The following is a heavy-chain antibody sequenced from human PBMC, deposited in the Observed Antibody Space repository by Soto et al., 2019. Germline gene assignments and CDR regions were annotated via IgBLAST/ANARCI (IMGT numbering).Heavy chain of an antibody. CDR1: GFTFSSYA. D-gene: IGHD6-13*01. CDR3: ARAGFLAAAGTSSNWCDL. CDR2: SRGSGGST. J-gene: IGHJ5*02. V-gene: IGHV3-23*01. Sequence: EVQLLESGGGLVQPGGSLSLSCAASGFTFSSYAMSWVRQAPGKGLEWVSASRGSGGSTYYADSVTGRFTISRDNSKRPLYLQKQCLRAEDAAVYYVARAGFLAAAGTSSNWCDLWGARTLITVSS.